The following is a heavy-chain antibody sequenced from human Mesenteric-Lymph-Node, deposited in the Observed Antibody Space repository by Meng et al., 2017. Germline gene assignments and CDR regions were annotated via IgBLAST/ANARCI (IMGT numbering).Heavy chain of an antibody. CDR3: ARGLTG. V-gene: IGHV4-34*01. CDR1: GGSFSGYS. Sequence: QVQLQQWGAGLLKPSETLSLTCAVYGGSFSGYSWSWIRQPPGKXLEWIGEINHSGSTNYNPSLKSRVTISVDTSKNQFSLKLSSVTAADTAVYYCARGLTGWGQGTLVTVSS. J-gene: IGHJ4*02. CDR2: INHSGST. D-gene: IGHD3-9*01.